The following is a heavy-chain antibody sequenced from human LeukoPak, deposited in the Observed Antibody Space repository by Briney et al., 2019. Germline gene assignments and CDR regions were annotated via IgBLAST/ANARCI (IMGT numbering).Heavy chain of an antibody. V-gene: IGHV4-59*01. Sequence: PSETLSLTCTVSGGYMSSYYWNWIRQPPGKGLEWIGHIHYNGNTNYNPSLKSGVTISVDTSKNQFSLKLSSVTAADTAVYYCARGYSSGWYRGWFDPWGQGTLVIVSS. CDR1: GGYMSSYY. J-gene: IGHJ5*02. CDR2: IHYNGNT. CDR3: ARGYSSGWYRGWFDP. D-gene: IGHD6-19*01.